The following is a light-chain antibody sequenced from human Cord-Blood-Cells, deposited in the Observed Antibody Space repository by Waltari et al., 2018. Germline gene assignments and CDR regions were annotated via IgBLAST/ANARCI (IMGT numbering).Light chain of an antibody. V-gene: IGKV3-11*01. Sequence: EIVLTQSPATLSLSPGESATLSCRASQSVSSYLAWYQQKPGQAPRLLIYDASNRATGIPARFSGSGSGTDFTLTISSLEPEDFAVYYCQRRSNWLTFGGGTKVEIK. CDR3: QRRSNWLT. CDR1: QSVSSY. J-gene: IGKJ4*01. CDR2: DAS.